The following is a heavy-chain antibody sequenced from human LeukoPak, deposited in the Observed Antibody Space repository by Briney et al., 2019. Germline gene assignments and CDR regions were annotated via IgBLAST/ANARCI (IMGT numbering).Heavy chain of an antibody. V-gene: IGHV4-59*01. CDR3: WRLNFLGGEALHFDT. CDR2: IHSDGTT. D-gene: IGHD3-16*01. Sequence: SETLSLTCSVSGGSLTNYYWGWIRQPPGKGLEFIGYIHSDGTTNYDSCLQSGVAISLDKSKIQFSLRSDYVTPANRALYFLWRLNFLGGEALHFDTCGQGNLGTVSS. J-gene: IGHJ4*02. CDR1: GGSLTNYY.